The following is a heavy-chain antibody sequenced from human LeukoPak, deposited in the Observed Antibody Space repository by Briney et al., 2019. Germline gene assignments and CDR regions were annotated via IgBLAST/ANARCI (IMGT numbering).Heavy chain of an antibody. CDR3: AREGGCGGDCYSIDY. Sequence: SETLSLTCTVSGGSISSGDYYWNWIRQPPGKGLEWIGYIYYSGSTYYNPSLKSRVTISVDTSKNQFSLKLSSVTAADTAVYYCAREGGCGGDCYSIDYWGQGTLVTVSS. CDR2: IYYSGST. V-gene: IGHV4-30-4*08. J-gene: IGHJ4*02. CDR1: GGSISSGDYY. D-gene: IGHD2-21*01.